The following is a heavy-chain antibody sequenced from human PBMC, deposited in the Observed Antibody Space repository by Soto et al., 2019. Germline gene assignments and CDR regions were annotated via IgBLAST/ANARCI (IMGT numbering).Heavy chain of an antibody. D-gene: IGHD6-19*01. CDR1: GDSISRYY. CDR2: TYISGDT. Sequence: QVQLQESGPGLVKPSETLSLTCSISGDSISRYYWSWIRQSAGKGLEWIGRTYISGDTNYNPSLKRRVTMSVYTSKNQLSLKLSSVTAADTAVYYCAREYTETVDGPTPYYFDYWGQGTPVTVSS. J-gene: IGHJ4*02. V-gene: IGHV4-4*07. CDR3: AREYTETVDGPTPYYFDY.